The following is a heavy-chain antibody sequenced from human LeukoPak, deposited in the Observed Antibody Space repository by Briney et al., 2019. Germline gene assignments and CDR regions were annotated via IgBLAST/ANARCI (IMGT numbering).Heavy chain of an antibody. CDR3: ARDLKSYGDYATWGMDV. D-gene: IGHD4-17*01. CDR1: GFTFRSYG. V-gene: IGHV3-33*08. J-gene: IGHJ6*02. CDR2: IWYDGSNK. Sequence: GRSLRLSCAASGFTFRSYGMHWVRQAPGKGLEWVAVIWYDGSNKYYADSVKGRFTISRDNSKNTLFLQMNSLRAEDTAVYYCARDLKSYGDYATWGMDVWGQGTTVTVSS.